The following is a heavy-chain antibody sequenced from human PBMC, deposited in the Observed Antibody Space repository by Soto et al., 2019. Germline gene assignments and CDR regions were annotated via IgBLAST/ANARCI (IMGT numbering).Heavy chain of an antibody. V-gene: IGHV3-23*01. CDR2: ISSSSEST. D-gene: IGHD4-17*01. CDR1: GFIFSTYA. J-gene: IGHJ3*02. CDR3: AHPRGYGVFDAVDI. Sequence: EGQLLQTGGGLVQPGGSLSLSCAASGFIFSTYAMNWVRQAPGKGLEWVSAISSSSESTFYAESVRGRFTISRDNSINALYLHMRSLRPDDTAVYYCAHPRGYGVFDAVDIWGQGTMVTVSS.